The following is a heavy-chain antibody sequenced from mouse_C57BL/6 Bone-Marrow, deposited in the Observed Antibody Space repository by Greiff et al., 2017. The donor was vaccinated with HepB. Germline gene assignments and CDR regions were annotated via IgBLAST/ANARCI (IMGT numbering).Heavy chain of an antibody. Sequence: QVQLQQPGAELVKPGASVKMSCKASGYTFTSYWITWVKQRPGQGLEWIGDIYPGSGSTNYNEKFKSKATLTVDTSSSTAYMQLSSLTSEDSAVYYCARDYGSSQAWFAYWGQGTLVTVSA. CDR1: GYTFTSYW. CDR2: IYPGSGST. V-gene: IGHV1-55*01. J-gene: IGHJ3*01. CDR3: ARDYGSSQAWFAY. D-gene: IGHD1-1*01.